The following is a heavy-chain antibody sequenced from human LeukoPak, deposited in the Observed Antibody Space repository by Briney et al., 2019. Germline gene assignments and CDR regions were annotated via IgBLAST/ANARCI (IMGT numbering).Heavy chain of an antibody. CDR1: GFTFSSYA. D-gene: IGHD4-17*01. V-gene: IGHV3-23*01. Sequence: SGGSLRLSCAASGFTFSSYAMSWVRQAPGKGLEWVSAISGSGGSTYYADSVKGRFTISRDNSKNTLYLQMNSLRAEDTAVYYCAKAPYGDYEIAWLDPWGQGTLVTVSS. CDR2: ISGSGGST. CDR3: AKAPYGDYEIAWLDP. J-gene: IGHJ5*02.